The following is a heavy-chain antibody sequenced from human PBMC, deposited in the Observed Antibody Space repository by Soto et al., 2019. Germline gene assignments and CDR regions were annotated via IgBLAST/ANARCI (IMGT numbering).Heavy chain of an antibody. Sequence: SVKVSCKASGGTFSSYAISWVRQAPGQGLEWMGGIIPIFGTANYAQKFQGRVTITADESTSTAYMELSSLRSEDTAVYYCARDLYYPNWFDPWGQGTLVTVSS. CDR3: ARDLYYPNWFDP. CDR1: GGTFSSYA. V-gene: IGHV1-69*13. CDR2: IIPIFGTA. J-gene: IGHJ5*02. D-gene: IGHD3-10*01.